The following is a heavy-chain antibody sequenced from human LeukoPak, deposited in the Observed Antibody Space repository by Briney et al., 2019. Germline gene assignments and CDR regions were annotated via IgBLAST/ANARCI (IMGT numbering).Heavy chain of an antibody. V-gene: IGHV3-15*01. J-gene: IGHJ4*02. CDR3: TTDVGASAY. CDR1: GFTFSNAW. D-gene: IGHD1-26*01. CDR2: IKRKTDGGTT. Sequence: GGSLRLSCAASGFTFSNAWMSWVRQAPGKGLEWVGLIKRKTDGGTTDYTAPVKGRFTISRDDSKNTLHLQMNSLKTEDTAVYYCTTDVGASAYWGQGTLVTVSS.